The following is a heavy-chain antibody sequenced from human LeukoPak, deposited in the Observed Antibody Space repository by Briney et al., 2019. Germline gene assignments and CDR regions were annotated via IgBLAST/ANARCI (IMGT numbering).Heavy chain of an antibody. CDR3: ALPLRDGDFYFDY. CDR2: INRDGRST. V-gene: IGHV3-74*01. Sequence: GGSLRLSCAASGFTFSNYWMHWVRHAPGKGLVWVSRINRDGRSTNYADSVKGRFTISRDNAKNTVFLQMSGLRAEDKAVYYCALPLRDGDFYFDYWGQGALVTVSS. D-gene: IGHD4-17*01. J-gene: IGHJ4*02. CDR1: GFTFSNYW.